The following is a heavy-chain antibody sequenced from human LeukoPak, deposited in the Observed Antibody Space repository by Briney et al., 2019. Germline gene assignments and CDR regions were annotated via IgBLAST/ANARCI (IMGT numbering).Heavy chain of an antibody. CDR1: GFTFSSYA. CDR2: ISYDGSNK. Sequence: GGSLRLSCAASGFTFSSYAMHWVRQAPGKGLEGVAVISYDGSNKYYADSVKGRFTIARDNSKNTLYLQMNSLRAEDRAVYYCAKDRGYGYSYGDYWGQGTLVSVSS. CDR3: AKDRGYGYSYGDY. D-gene: IGHD5-18*01. J-gene: IGHJ4*02. V-gene: IGHV3-30*18.